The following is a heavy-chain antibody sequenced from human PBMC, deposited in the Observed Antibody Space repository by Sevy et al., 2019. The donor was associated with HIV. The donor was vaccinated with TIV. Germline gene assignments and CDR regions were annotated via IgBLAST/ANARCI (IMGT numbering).Heavy chain of an antibody. Sequence: SETLSLTCTVSGGCISSYYWSWIRQPPGKGLEWIGYIYNSGSTNYNPSLKSRVTISVDTSKNQFSLKLSSVTAVDTAVYYCARDTTAAGKGFMDVWGQGPTVTVSS. CDR3: ARDTTAAGKGFMDV. J-gene: IGHJ6*02. D-gene: IGHD6-13*01. CDR2: IYNSGST. CDR1: GGCISSYY. V-gene: IGHV4-59*01.